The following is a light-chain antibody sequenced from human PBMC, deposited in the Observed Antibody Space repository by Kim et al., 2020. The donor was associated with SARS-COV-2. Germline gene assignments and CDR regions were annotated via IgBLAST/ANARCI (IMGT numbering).Light chain of an antibody. CDR3: QQYYKSSPP. Sequence: ACVGDRLTITCRASQDINTWLACYQQKPGKAPKPLVHTASTLESGVPSRFSGSGSGTEFTLTIRSLQPDDFATYYCQQYYKSSPPFGGGTKVDIK. V-gene: IGKV1-5*03. J-gene: IGKJ4*01. CDR2: TAS. CDR1: QDINTW.